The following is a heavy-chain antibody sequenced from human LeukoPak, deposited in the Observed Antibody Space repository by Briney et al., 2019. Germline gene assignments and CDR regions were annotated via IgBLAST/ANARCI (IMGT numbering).Heavy chain of an antibody. V-gene: IGHV3-74*01. CDR2: INRDGTST. CDR1: GFTFSGYW. D-gene: IGHD3-16*02. CDR3: ARDLSPVGLGKLSSFDY. Sequence: PGGSLRLSCASSGFTFSGYWMHWVRQGPAKGLVFVSLINRDGTSTAYADSVKGRFTLSRDNAKNTGYRQMHSLSADATAVYYCARDLSPVGLGKLSSFDYWGQGSLVTVSS. J-gene: IGHJ4*02.